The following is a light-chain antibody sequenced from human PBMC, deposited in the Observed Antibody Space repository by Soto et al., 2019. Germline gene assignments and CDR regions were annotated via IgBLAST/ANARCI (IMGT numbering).Light chain of an antibody. CDR2: AAS. Sequence: DIQLTQSPSFLSASVGDRVAITCRASQGISSYLAWYQQKPGKAPNLLIYAASTLQSGVPSRFSGSGSGTEFTLTISSLQPEDFATYYCQQSYSAPPWTFGQGTKVDIK. V-gene: IGKV1-9*01. CDR1: QGISSY. CDR3: QQSYSAPPWT. J-gene: IGKJ1*01.